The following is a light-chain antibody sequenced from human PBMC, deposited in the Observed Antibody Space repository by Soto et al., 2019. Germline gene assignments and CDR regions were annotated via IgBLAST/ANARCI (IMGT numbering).Light chain of an antibody. CDR2: WAS. J-gene: IGKJ4*01. CDR1: QSVLYSCNNKDY. Sequence: DIVMTQSPDSLAVSLGERATINCKSSQSVLYSCNNKDYLVWYQQKPGQPPKLLIYWASTREFGVPDRFSGSGSGTDFTLTISSLQAEDVAVYYCQQYYSTPLTFGGGTKVDIK. CDR3: QQYYSTPLT. V-gene: IGKV4-1*01.